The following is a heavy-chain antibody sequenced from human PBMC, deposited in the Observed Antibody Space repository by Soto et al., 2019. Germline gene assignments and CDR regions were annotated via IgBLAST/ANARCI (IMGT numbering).Heavy chain of an antibody. CDR1: VFIFSSYA. V-gene: IGHV3-23*01. Sequence: HPGGSLRLSCSASVFIFSSYAMNWFRQAPGKGLEWVAGISGSGVNTYYADSVRGRFTISRDKSINTAYLQWSSLKASDTALYYCATWPSSHWFDYWGQGTLVTVSS. CDR2: ISGSGVNT. CDR3: ATWPSSHWFDY. J-gene: IGHJ4*02. D-gene: IGHD2-2*01.